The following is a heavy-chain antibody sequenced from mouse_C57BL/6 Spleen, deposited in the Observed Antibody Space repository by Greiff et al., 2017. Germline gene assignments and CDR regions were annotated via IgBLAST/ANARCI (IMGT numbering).Heavy chain of an antibody. D-gene: IGHD2-3*01. CDR3: ARASMMVILSYYFDY. Sequence: EVKLMESGGGLVKPGGSLKLSCAASGFTFSSYAMSWVRQTPEKRLEWVATISDGGSYTYYPDNVKGRFTISRDNAKNNLYLQMSHLKSEDTAMYYCARASMMVILSYYFDYWGQGTTLTVSS. CDR1: GFTFSSYA. V-gene: IGHV5-4*03. CDR2: ISDGGSYT. J-gene: IGHJ2*01.